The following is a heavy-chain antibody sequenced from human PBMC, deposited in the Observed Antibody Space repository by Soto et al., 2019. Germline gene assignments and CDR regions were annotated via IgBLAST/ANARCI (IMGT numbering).Heavy chain of an antibody. Sequence: GGSLRLSCAASGFTFSSYAMSWVRQAPGKGLEWVSAISGSGGSTYYADSVKGRFTISRDNSKNTLYLQMNSLRAEDTAVYYCAKSIAAFRPDYYYYGMDVWGQGTTVNVSS. CDR1: GFTFSSYA. CDR2: ISGSGGST. D-gene: IGHD6-6*01. CDR3: AKSIAAFRPDYYYYGMDV. J-gene: IGHJ6*02. V-gene: IGHV3-23*01.